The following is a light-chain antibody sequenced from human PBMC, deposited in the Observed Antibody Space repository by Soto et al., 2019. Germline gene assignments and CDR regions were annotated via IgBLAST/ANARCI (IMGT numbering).Light chain of an antibody. CDR1: QSVSSNS. CDR3: QQYGRSPRT. V-gene: IGKV3-20*01. Sequence: EIVLTQSPGTLSLSPGERATLSCRASQSVSSNSLAWYQQRPGQAPRLLIYGASSRATGIPDRFSGSGSGTDFTLTISRLEPEDFAVYYWQQYGRSPRTFGQGTKVEIK. J-gene: IGKJ1*01. CDR2: GAS.